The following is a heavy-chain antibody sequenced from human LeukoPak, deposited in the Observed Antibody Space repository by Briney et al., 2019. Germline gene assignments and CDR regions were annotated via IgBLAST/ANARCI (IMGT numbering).Heavy chain of an antibody. D-gene: IGHD5-18*01. Sequence: ASVKVSCKASGYTFTNYYISWVRQATGQGLEWMGWMNPDIGNTAYAQKFQGRVTITRNTSTSTAYMELSSLRFEDTAVYYCARGRGYSYGSLFDYWGQGTLVTVSS. CDR3: ARGRGYSYGSLFDY. J-gene: IGHJ4*02. CDR1: GYTFTNYY. V-gene: IGHV1-8*03. CDR2: MNPDIGNT.